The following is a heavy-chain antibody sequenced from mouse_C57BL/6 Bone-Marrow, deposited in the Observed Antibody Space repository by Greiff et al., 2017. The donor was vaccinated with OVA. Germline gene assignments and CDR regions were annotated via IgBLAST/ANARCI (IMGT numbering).Heavy chain of an antibody. D-gene: IGHD1-1*01. CDR2: ISYDGSN. CDR3: ARADYYGSSYAWFAY. J-gene: IGHJ3*01. Sequence: EVKLQESGPGLVKPSQSLSLTCSVTGYSITSGYYWNWIRQFPGNKLEWMGYISYDGSNNYNPSLKNRISITRDTSKNQFFLNLNSVTTEDTATYYCARADYYGSSYAWFAYWGQGTLVTVSA. V-gene: IGHV3-6*01. CDR1: GYSITSGYY.